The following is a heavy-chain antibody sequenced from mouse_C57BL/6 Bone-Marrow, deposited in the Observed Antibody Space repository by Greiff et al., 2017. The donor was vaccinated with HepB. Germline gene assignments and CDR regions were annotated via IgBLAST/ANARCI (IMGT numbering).Heavy chain of an antibody. CDR1: GYAFSSYW. Sequence: QVQLQHSGAELVKPGASVKISCKASGYAFSSYWMNWVKQRPGKGLEWIGQIYPGDGDTNYNGKFKGKATLTADKSSSTAYMQLSSLTSEDSAVYFCARYGNYVFYFDYWGQGTTLTVSS. V-gene: IGHV1-80*01. CDR3: ARYGNYVFYFDY. D-gene: IGHD2-1*01. J-gene: IGHJ2*01. CDR2: IYPGDGDT.